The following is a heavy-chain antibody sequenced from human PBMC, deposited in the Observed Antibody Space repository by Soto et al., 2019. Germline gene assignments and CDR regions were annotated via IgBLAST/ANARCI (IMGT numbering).Heavy chain of an antibody. CDR1: GYTFTSYY. D-gene: IGHD6-13*01. CDR3: ARGPPAPLDSSSWYYWFDP. CDR2: INPSGGST. Sequence: QVQLVQSGAEVKKPGASVKVSCKASGYTFTSYYMHWVRQAPGQGLEWMGIINPSGGSTSYAQKFQGRVTMTRDTSTSTVYMELSSLRSEDTAVYYCARGPPAPLDSSSWYYWFDPWGQGTLVTVSS. V-gene: IGHV1-46*01. J-gene: IGHJ5*02.